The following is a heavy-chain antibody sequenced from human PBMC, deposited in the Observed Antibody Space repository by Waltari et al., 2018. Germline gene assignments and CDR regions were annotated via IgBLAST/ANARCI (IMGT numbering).Heavy chain of an antibody. CDR3: ATVSYYYGSGTQWAGAFDI. CDR1: GYTFTDYY. J-gene: IGHJ3*02. CDR2: VDPEDGET. Sequence: EVQLVQSGAEVKKPGATVKISCKASGYTFTDYYMHWVQQAPGQGLEWMGRVDPEDGETIYAEKFQGRVTITADTSTDTAYMELSSLRSEDTAVYYCATVSYYYGSGTQWAGAFDIWGQGTMVTVSS. D-gene: IGHD3-10*01. V-gene: IGHV1-69-2*01.